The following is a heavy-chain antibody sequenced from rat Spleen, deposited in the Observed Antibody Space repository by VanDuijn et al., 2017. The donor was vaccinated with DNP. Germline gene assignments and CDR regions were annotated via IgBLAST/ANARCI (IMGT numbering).Heavy chain of an antibody. J-gene: IGHJ4*01. Sequence: EVQLVESGGGLVQPGRSLKLSCAASGFTFSDYYMAWVRQAPTKGLDWVATICYDGSGTYYGDSVTGRFTISRDNAKTTLYLQMDSLRSEDTATYYCATHGSISTISTGAMDVWGQGTSVTVSS. V-gene: IGHV5-22*01. CDR1: GFTFSDYY. CDR3: ATHGSISTISTGAMDV. CDR2: ICYDGSGT. D-gene: IGHD1-2*01.